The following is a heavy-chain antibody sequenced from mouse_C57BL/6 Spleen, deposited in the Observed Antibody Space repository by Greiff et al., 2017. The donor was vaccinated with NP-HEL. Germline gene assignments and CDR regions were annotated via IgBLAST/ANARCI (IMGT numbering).Heavy chain of an antibody. CDR2: IYPGSGST. Sequence: QVQLQQPGAELVKPGASVKMSCKASGYTFTSYWITWVKQRPGQGLEWIGDIYPGSGSTNNNEKFKSKATVTVDTSSSTAYMQLSSLTSEDSAVYYCARDTSWYFDGWGTGTPVTVSS. CDR1: GYTFTSYW. J-gene: IGHJ1*03. V-gene: IGHV1-55*01. CDR3: ARDTSWYFDG.